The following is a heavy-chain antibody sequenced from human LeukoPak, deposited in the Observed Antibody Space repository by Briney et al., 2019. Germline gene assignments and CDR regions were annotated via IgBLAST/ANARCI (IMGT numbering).Heavy chain of an antibody. Sequence: SETLSLTCAVSGYSISSGYYWGWIRQPPGKGLEWIGSIYYSGSTYYNPSLKSRVTISVDTSKNQFSLKLSSVTAADTAVYYCARLDTYYDFWSGPNRSKYNWFDPWGQGTLVTVSS. CDR3: ARLDTYYDFWSGPNRSKYNWFDP. V-gene: IGHV4-38-2*01. CDR1: GYSISSGYY. CDR2: IYYSGST. D-gene: IGHD3-3*01. J-gene: IGHJ5*02.